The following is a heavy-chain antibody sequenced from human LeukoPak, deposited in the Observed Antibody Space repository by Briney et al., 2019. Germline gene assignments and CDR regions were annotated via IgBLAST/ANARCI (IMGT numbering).Heavy chain of an antibody. Sequence: ASVKVSCKPSGYTFTDYYIHWVRQAPGQGLEWMGWINPNTGGTNYVQKFQGRVTMTRDTSISTAYMELGRLTYDDTAVYYCARWAALCNDHWGQGTLVTVSS. CDR3: ARWAALCNDH. D-gene: IGHD6-13*01. CDR1: GYTFTDYY. V-gene: IGHV1-2*02. J-gene: IGHJ4*02. CDR2: INPNTGGT.